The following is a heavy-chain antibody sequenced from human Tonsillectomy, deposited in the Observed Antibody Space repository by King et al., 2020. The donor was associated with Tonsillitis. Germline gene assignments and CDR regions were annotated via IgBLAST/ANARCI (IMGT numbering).Heavy chain of an antibody. CDR2: ISSTGNTI. J-gene: IGHJ4*02. V-gene: IGHV3-11*01. CDR1: GFTFSDYY. D-gene: IGHD7-27*01. CDR3: ARDANLTGDAYY. Sequence: VQLVESGGGLVKPGGSLRLSCAASGFTFSDYYMSWIRQAPGKGLEWVSYISSTGNTIYYADPVKGRFTIPRDNAKNSLYLQMSSLRAEETAVYYIARDANLTGDAYYWGQGTLVTVSS.